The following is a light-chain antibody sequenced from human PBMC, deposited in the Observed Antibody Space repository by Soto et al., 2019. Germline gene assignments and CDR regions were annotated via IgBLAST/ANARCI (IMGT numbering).Light chain of an antibody. Sequence: QSALTQPASVSGSPGQSITISCTGTSSDVGGYNYVSWYQQHPDRAPKLLIYDVNNRPSGVSNRFSGSKSGNTASLTISGLQAEDEADYYCCSYTGRSTYVFGTGTKLTVL. V-gene: IGLV2-14*01. CDR1: SSDVGGYNY. J-gene: IGLJ1*01. CDR3: CSYTGRSTYV. CDR2: DVN.